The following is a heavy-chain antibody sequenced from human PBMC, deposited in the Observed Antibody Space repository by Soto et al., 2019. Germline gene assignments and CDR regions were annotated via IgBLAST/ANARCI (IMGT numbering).Heavy chain of an antibody. D-gene: IGHD2-2*01. CDR3: ARVRQGCSSTSCYFDP. Sequence: LSLTCAVSGGSISSSNWWNWVRQPPGKGLEWIGEIHHSGSTNYNPSLKSRVTISVDKSKNQFSLKLNSVTAADTAVYYCARVRQGCSSTSCYFDPWGQGTLVTVSS. CDR2: IHHSGST. J-gene: IGHJ5*02. CDR1: GGSISSSNW. V-gene: IGHV4-4*02.